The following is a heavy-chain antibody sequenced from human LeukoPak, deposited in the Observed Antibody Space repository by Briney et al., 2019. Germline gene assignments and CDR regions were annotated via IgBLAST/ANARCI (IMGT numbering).Heavy chain of an antibody. CDR3: AKGYCSGGSCYSSSYYNMDV. Sequence: GGSLRLSCAASGFTFSSYAMSWVRQAPGKGLEWVSAITGSGGGTYYADSVKGRFTISRDNSKNTLYLQMNSLRAEDTAVYYCAKGYCSGGSCYSSSYYNMDVWGQGTRVTVSS. V-gene: IGHV3-23*01. CDR1: GFTFSSYA. J-gene: IGHJ6*02. CDR2: ITGSGGGT. D-gene: IGHD2-15*01.